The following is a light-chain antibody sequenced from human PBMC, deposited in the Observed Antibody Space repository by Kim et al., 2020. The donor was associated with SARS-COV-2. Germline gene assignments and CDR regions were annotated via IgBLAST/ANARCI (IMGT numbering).Light chain of an antibody. J-gene: IGLJ3*02. CDR2: GKN. V-gene: IGLV3-19*01. CDR3: NSRDSSGNHWV. CDR1: NLRNYY. Sequence: SSELTQDPAVSVALGQTVRITCQGDNLRNYYASWYQQKPGLAPVLVIYGKNNRPSGIQDRFSGSSSGNTASLNITGAQAEDEADYYCNSRDSSGNHWVFG.